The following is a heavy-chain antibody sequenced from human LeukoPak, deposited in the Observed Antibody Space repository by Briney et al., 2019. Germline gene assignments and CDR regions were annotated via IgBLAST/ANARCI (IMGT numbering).Heavy chain of an antibody. D-gene: IGHD4-17*01. V-gene: IGHV3-9*01. J-gene: IGHJ4*02. CDR1: GFTFDDYA. Sequence: GRSLRLSCAASGFTFDDYAIHWVRQAPGKGLEWVSGINWNSGSKHYADSVKGRFTISRDNAKNSLFLQMNSLTAEDTALYYCARAGDYYFHYWGQGTLVTVSS. CDR3: ARAGDYYFHY. CDR2: INWNSGSK.